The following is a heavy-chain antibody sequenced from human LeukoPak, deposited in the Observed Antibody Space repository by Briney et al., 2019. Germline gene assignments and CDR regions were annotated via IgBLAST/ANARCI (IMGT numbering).Heavy chain of an antibody. CDR2: IWYDGSNK. CDR1: GFTFSSNG. CDR3: ARDGKADYYYYGMDV. V-gene: IGHV3-33*01. J-gene: IGHJ6*02. D-gene: IGHD6-25*01. Sequence: GRSLRLSCAASGFTFSSNGMHWVRQAPGKGLEWVAVIWYDGSNKYYADSVKGRFTISRDNSKNTLYLQMNSLRAEDTAVYYCARDGKADYYYYGMDVWGQGTTVTVSS.